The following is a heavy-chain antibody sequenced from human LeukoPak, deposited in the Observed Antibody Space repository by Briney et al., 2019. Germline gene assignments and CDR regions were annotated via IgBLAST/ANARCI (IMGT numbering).Heavy chain of an antibody. CDR2: INPNSGGT. CDR3: ARAGGVLVPAADY. V-gene: IGHV1-2*02. CDR1: GYTFTGYY. J-gene: IGHJ4*02. D-gene: IGHD2-2*01. Sequence: ASVKVSCTASGYTFTGYYMHWVRQAPGQGLEWMGWINPNSGGTNYAQKFQGRVTMTRDTSISTAYMELSRLRSDDTAVYYCARAGGVLVPAADYWGQGTLVTVSS.